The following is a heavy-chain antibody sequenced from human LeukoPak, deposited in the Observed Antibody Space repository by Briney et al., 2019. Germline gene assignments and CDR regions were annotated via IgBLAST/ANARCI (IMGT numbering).Heavy chain of an antibody. J-gene: IGHJ3*02. CDR1: GGSISSYY. CDR3: ARALWFGESYAFDI. V-gene: IGHV4-59*01. Sequence: SETLSLTCTVSGGSISSYYWTFIRQPPGKGLEWIGYIYYSGSTNYNPSLKSRVTISVDTSKNQFSLKLSSVTAADTAVYYCARALWFGESYAFDIWGQGTMVTVSS. D-gene: IGHD3-10*01. CDR2: IYYSGST.